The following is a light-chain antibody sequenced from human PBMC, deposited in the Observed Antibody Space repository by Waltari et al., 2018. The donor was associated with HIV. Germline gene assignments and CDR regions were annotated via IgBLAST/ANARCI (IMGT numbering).Light chain of an antibody. Sequence: EIVSTQSPGTLSLSPGERATLSCRASQSVDSSYLAWYQQKPGQAPRLLISGASSRATGIPDRFSGSGSGTDFTLTIRRLEPEDFAVYYCQQYGRSLTFGGGTKVEIK. CDR1: QSVDSSY. CDR2: GAS. J-gene: IGKJ4*01. CDR3: QQYGRSLT. V-gene: IGKV3-20*01.